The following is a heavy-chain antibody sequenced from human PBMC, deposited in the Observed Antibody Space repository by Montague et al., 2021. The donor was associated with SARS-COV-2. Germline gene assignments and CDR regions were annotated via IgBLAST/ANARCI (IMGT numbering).Heavy chain of an antibody. CDR2: IYWNDDK. J-gene: IGHJ2*01. Sequence: PALVKPTQTLTLTCTSSGFSLSTSGVGVGWIRQPPGKALEWLALIYWNDDKRYSPSLKSRLTITKDTSKNQVVLTMTNMDPVDTATYYCAHTSIVATISLAYVAYWYFDLWGRGTLVTVSS. V-gene: IGHV2-5*01. CDR3: AHTSIVATISLAYVAYWYFDL. CDR1: GFSLSTSGVG. D-gene: IGHD5-12*01.